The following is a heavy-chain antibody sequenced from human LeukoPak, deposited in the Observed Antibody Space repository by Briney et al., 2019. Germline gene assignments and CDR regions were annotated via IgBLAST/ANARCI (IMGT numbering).Heavy chain of an antibody. V-gene: IGHV3-48*01. CDR1: GFTFSSYS. D-gene: IGHD2-15*01. CDR3: AKDPGGYCSGGSCYSGIFDY. J-gene: IGHJ4*02. CDR2: ISSSSSTI. Sequence: GGSLRLSCAASGFTFSSYSMNWVRQAPGKGLEWVSYISSSSSTIYYADSVKGRFTISRDNSKNTLYLQMNSLRAEDTAVYYCAKDPGGYCSGGSCYSGIFDYWGQGTLVTVSS.